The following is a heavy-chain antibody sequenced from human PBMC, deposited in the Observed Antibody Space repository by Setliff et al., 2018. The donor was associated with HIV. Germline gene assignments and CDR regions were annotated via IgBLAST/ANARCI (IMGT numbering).Heavy chain of an antibody. Sequence: KTSETLSLTCAVSGGSFSGYSWTWLRQPPGKALEWIGHINDNGGANYNPSLTTRATISVATPKNQFFLELTSVTAADTAVYYCARQRGLRGYYGSNSLYYFDSWGQGTLVTVSS. D-gene: IGHD3-10*01. CDR3: ARQRGLRGYYGSNSLYYFDS. V-gene: IGHV4-34*01. CDR2: INDNGGA. CDR1: GGSFSGYS. J-gene: IGHJ4*02.